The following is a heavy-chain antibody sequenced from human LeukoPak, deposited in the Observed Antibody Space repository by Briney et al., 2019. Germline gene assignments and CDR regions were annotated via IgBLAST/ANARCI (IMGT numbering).Heavy chain of an antibody. CDR3: ARQETDTLKQCRIGSSWYRNFFNWFDP. Sequence: SETLSLTCAVYGGSFSGYYWSWIRQPPGKGLEWIGEINHSGSTNYNPSLKSRVTISVDTSKNQFSLKLSSVTAADTAVYYCARQETDTLKQCRIGSSWYRNFFNWFDPWGQGTLVTVSS. CDR1: GGSFSGYY. CDR2: INHSGST. J-gene: IGHJ5*02. D-gene: IGHD6-13*01. V-gene: IGHV4-34*01.